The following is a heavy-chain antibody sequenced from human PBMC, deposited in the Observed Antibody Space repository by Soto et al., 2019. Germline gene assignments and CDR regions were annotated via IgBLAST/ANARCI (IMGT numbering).Heavy chain of an antibody. Sequence: SETLSLTCAVSGGSISSSNWWSWVRQPPGKGLEWIGEIYHSGSTNYNPSLKSRVTISVNKSKNQFSLKLSSVTAADTAVYYCARMGSDDYVWGSYRYYYYYGMDVWGQGTTVTVSS. CDR2: IYHSGST. CDR1: GGSISSSNW. V-gene: IGHV4-4*02. J-gene: IGHJ6*02. CDR3: ARMGSDDYVWGSYRYYYYYGMDV. D-gene: IGHD3-16*02.